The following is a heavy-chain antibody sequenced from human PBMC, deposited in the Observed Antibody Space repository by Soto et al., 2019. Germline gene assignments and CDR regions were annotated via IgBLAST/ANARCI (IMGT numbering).Heavy chain of an antibody. CDR3: ARDARGTRGFDEMDI. CDR2: INPNSGDT. V-gene: IGHV1-2*02. D-gene: IGHD3-9*01. CDR1: VYIFTCYH. J-gene: IGHJ6*02. Sequence: SVKVSCRAPVYIFTCYHIHWVRQAPGRGLEWMGWINPNSGDTEYAQNFQGRVTMTRDTSFNLVYMEMSGLMSDDTAVYYCARDARGTRGFDEMDIWGQGTTVTVS.